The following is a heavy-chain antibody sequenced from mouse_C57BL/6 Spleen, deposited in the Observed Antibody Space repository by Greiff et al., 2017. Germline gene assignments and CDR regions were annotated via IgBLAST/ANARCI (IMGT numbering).Heavy chain of an antibody. V-gene: IGHV10-3*01. D-gene: IGHD1-1*01. CDR2: IRSKSSNYAT. J-gene: IGHJ1*03. CDR1: GFTFNTYA. CDR3: VREAITTVVATRYFDV. Sequence: GGGLVQPKGSLKLSCAASGFTFNTYAMHWVRQAPGKGLEWVARIRSKSSNYATYYADSVKDRFTISRDDSQSMLYLQMNNLKTEDTAMYYCVREAITTVVATRYFDVWGTGTTVTVSS.